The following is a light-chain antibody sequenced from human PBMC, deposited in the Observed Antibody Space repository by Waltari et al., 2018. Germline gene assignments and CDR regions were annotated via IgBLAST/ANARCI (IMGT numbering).Light chain of an antibody. CDR1: QSISSY. Sequence: DIQMTQSPSSLSASVGDRVTITCRASQSISSYVKWYQQKPGKAPKLLIYAASSLQSGVPSRFSDSGSGTDITLTISSLQPDDFATYYCQQSYSTVTFGPGTNVAI. V-gene: IGKV1-39*01. CDR2: AAS. CDR3: QQSYSTVT. J-gene: IGKJ3*01.